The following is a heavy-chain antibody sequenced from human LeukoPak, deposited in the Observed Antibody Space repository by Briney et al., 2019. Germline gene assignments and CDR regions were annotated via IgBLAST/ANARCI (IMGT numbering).Heavy chain of an antibody. CDR1: GFTFSSYS. D-gene: IGHD2-2*01. V-gene: IGHV3-7*03. CDR3: ARDFQPRYCSSSSCSPA. CDR2: IRPDGSQK. J-gene: IGHJ6*02. Sequence: GGSLRLSCAASGFTFSSYSMNWVRQAPGKGLEWVANIRPDGSQKYYVDSARGRFTISRDNAKSSLYLQMSSLRPEDTATYYCARDFQPRYCSSSSCSPAWGQGTTVTVSS.